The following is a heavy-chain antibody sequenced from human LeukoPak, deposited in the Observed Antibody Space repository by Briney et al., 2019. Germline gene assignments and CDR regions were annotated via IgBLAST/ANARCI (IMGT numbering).Heavy chain of an antibody. CDR1: GYTLTSFG. CDR3: ARITSSGYNYGMDV. D-gene: IGHD3-22*01. CDR2: ISRDNGNT. J-gene: IGHJ6*02. Sequence: ASVKVSCKASGYTLTSFGISWVRQAPGQGPEWMGWISRDNGNTNYAQNLKGRVTMTTETSTSTAYMELRSLRSDDTAVYYCARITSSGYNYGMDVWGQGTTVTVSS. V-gene: IGHV1-18*01.